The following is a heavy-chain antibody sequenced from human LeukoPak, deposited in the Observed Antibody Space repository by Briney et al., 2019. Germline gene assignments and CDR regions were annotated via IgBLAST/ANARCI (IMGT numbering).Heavy chain of an antibody. J-gene: IGHJ4*02. D-gene: IGHD6-6*01. CDR2: ISSSSSYI. CDR3: ARVHSSSEDY. Sequence: GGSLRLSCAASGFTFSSYSMNWVRQAPGKGLEWVSSISSSSSYIYYADSVKGRFTISRDNAKNSLYLQMNNLRAEDTAVYYCARVHSSSEDYWGQGTLVTVSS. V-gene: IGHV3-21*01. CDR1: GFTFSSYS.